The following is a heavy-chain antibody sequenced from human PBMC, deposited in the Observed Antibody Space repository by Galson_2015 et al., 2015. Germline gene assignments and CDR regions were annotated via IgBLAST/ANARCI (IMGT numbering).Heavy chain of an antibody. J-gene: IGHJ5*02. CDR2: IGGTGAKT. Sequence: SLRLSCAASGFTFSNSAMTWVRQAPGKGLEWFAAIGGTGAKTYYSESAKGRFTVSRDNSKNTLFLQMNSLTADDTALYYCARVRGTSWNKGDWLDPWGQGTLVTVSS. CDR3: ARVRGTSWNKGDWLDP. V-gene: IGHV3-23*01. D-gene: IGHD1/OR15-1a*01. CDR1: GFTFSNSA.